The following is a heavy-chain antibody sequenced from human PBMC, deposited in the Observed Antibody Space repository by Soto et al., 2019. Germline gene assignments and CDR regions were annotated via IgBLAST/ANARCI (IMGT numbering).Heavy chain of an antibody. Sequence: PGESLKISCQGSGYSFTSYWIAWVRQMPGKGLEWMGIIYPGDSDTRYSPSFQGQVTISVDKSISTAYLQWSSLKASDTAMCYCARAVNSGWFYYGMDVWGQGTTVTVSS. D-gene: IGHD6-13*01. CDR1: GYSFTSYW. J-gene: IGHJ6*02. CDR2: IYPGDSDT. V-gene: IGHV5-51*01. CDR3: ARAVNSGWFYYGMDV.